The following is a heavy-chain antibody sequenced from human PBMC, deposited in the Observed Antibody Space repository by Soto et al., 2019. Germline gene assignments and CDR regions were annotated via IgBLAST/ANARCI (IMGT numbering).Heavy chain of an antibody. CDR1: GYTFTSYG. CDR3: ASQSLYCSGGTCYESAFDY. V-gene: IGHV1-18*01. Sequence: ASVKVSCKASGYTFTSYGISWVRQAPGQGLEWMGWISAYNGNTNYAQKLQGRGTMTTDTSTSTAYMQLRSLRSDDTAVYYCASQSLYCSGGTCYESAFDYWSHGTLVTVSS. CDR2: ISAYNGNT. J-gene: IGHJ4*01. D-gene: IGHD2-15*01.